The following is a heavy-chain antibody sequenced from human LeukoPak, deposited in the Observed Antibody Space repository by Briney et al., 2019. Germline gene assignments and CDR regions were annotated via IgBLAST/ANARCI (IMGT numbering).Heavy chain of an antibody. Sequence: SETLSLTCAVFGGSFSGYYWSWIRQPPGKGLEWIGEINHSGSTNYNPSLKSRVTISVDTPKNQFSLKLSSVTAADTAVYYCARGPIQIDYWGQGTLVTVSS. CDR1: GGSFSGYY. J-gene: IGHJ4*02. CDR2: INHSGST. V-gene: IGHV4-34*01. CDR3: ARGPIQIDY.